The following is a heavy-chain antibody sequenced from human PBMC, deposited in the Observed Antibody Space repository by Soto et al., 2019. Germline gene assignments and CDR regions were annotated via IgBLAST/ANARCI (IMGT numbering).Heavy chain of an antibody. J-gene: IGHJ4*02. CDR1: GFTFSSYT. V-gene: IGHV3-23*01. Sequence: EVQLLESGGGLVQPGGSLRLSCAASGFTFSSYTMSWVRQAPGKGLEWVSAISGSGGSTYYADSVKGRFTISRDNSKNTLYLQMNPLRAEDTAIYYCAKALENGNYDYWGQGTLVTVSS. CDR3: AKALENGNYDY. D-gene: IGHD3-16*02. CDR2: ISGSGGST.